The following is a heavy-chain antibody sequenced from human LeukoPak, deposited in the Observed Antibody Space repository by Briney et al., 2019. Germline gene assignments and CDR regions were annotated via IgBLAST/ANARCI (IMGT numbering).Heavy chain of an antibody. CDR3: ARDWDYGSGIYGFDY. J-gene: IGHJ4*02. D-gene: IGHD3-10*01. CDR2: ISGYNGNT. Sequence: GASVKVSCKASGYTFTSYGISWVRQAPGLGLEWMGWISGYNGNTNYTQKLQGRVSMTRDTSTSTAYMELRSLRSDDTAVYYCARDWDYGSGIYGFDYWGQGTLVTASS. CDR1: GYTFTSYG. V-gene: IGHV1-18*01.